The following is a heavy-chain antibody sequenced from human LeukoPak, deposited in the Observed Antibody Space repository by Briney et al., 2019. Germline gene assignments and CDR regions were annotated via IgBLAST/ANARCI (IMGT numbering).Heavy chain of an antibody. D-gene: IGHD1-1*01. V-gene: IGHV4-59*01. J-gene: IGHJ5*02. Sequence: SETLSLTCTVSGGSISGYYWSWVRQPPGKGLEWIGYIYGSGTTNYNPSLKSRVTISEDTSKNQFSLKLTSVTAADTAVYYCAKKVESKWFDPWGQGTLVTVSS. CDR2: IYGSGTT. CDR3: AKKVESKWFDP. CDR1: GGSISGYY.